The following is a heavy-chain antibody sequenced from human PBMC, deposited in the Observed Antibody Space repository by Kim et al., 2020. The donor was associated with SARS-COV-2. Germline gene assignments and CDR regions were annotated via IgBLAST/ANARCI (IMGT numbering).Heavy chain of an antibody. D-gene: IGHD3-9*01. V-gene: IGHV5-10-1*01. Sequence: GESLKISCKGSGYSFTSYWISWVRQMPGKGLEWMGRIDPSDSYTNYSPSFQGHVTISADKSISTAYLQWSSLKASDTAIYYCAGYLTGYFTGVRSFDYWGQGTLVTVSS. CDR1: GYSFTSYW. CDR2: IDPSDSYT. J-gene: IGHJ4*02. CDR3: AGYLTGYFTGVRSFDY.